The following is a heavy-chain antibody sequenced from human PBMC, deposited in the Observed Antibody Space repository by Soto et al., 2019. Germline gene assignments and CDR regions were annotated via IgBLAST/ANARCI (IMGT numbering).Heavy chain of an antibody. V-gene: IGHV3-30*18. Sequence: QVQLVESGGGVVQPGRSLRLSCAASGFIFSSYGMHWVRQAPGKGLEWVAVISYEGSHTYYADSVKGRFTITRDNSKNTLYLQMNRLRPEETAVYYCVKEVPCGGGSCSCAEGVDHWGQGTLLPVSS. CDR2: ISYEGSHT. CDR1: GFIFSSYG. D-gene: IGHD2-15*01. CDR3: VKEVPCGGGSCSCAEGVDH. J-gene: IGHJ4*02.